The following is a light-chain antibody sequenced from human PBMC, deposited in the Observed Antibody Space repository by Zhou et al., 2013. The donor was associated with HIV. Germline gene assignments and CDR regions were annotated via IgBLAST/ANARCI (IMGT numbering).Light chain of an antibody. V-gene: IGKV1-39*01. CDR1: QTVSPW. Sequence: DVQLTQSPSTLSASVGDVVSITCRARQTVSPWVAWYQQKPGKTPKLLIYAASSLQSGVPSRFSGSGSGTDFTLTINSLQPEDFATYYCQQSHSPPLTFGGGTNMETK. J-gene: IGKJ4*01. CDR2: AAS. CDR3: QQSHSPPLT.